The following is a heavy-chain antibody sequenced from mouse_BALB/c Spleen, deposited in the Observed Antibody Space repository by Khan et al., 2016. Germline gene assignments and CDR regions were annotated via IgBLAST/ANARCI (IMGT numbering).Heavy chain of an antibody. CDR3: ARSPYFFDY. CDR1: GFTIKDYY. V-gene: IGHV14-1*02. CDR2: IDPENGKS. J-gene: IGHJ2*02. Sequence: VQLKQSGAELVRPGALVKLTCKASGFTIKDYYMHWVKQRPEKGLEWMGWIDPENGKSIYDAKFKGKASITADTSANTAYLQVNSLTSEDTASYYCARSPYFFDYFGHRTSLTVAS.